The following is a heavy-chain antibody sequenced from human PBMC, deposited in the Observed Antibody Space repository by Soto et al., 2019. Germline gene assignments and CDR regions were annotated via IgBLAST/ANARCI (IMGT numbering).Heavy chain of an antibody. CDR2: ISGRSADMT. Sequence: EVQLLESGGGLVQPGGSLRLSCAASGFTFSSYAMSWVRQAPGKGLEWVSAISGRSADMTYYADSVKGRFTISRDNSKNTLYLQMNSLRPDDTAVDYCAKDRNYAFLSGYYYAYWGQGTLVTVSS. J-gene: IGHJ4*02. V-gene: IGHV3-23*01. CDR3: AKDRNYAFLSGYYYAY. D-gene: IGHD3-3*01. CDR1: GFTFSSYA.